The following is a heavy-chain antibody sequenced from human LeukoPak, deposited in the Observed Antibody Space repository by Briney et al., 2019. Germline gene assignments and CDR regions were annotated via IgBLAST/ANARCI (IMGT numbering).Heavy chain of an antibody. CDR1: GFTFSNYW. CDR3: ARDKVYTSSADY. D-gene: IGHD6-6*01. Sequence: GGSLRLSCAASGFTFSNYWMNWVRQSPGKGLEWVANIKQDGSEKYYVDSMKGRFIISRDNAKNSLFLQMNDLRAEDTAVYYCARDKVYTSSADYWGQGTLVTVSS. CDR2: IKQDGSEK. J-gene: IGHJ4*02. V-gene: IGHV3-7*01.